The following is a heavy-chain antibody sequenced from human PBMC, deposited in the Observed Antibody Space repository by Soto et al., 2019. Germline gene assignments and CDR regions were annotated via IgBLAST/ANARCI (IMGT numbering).Heavy chain of an antibody. CDR2: IYHSGST. J-gene: IGHJ4*02. CDR1: GGSISSGGYS. V-gene: IGHV4-30-2*01. Sequence: SETLSLTCAVSGGSISSGGYSWSWIRQPPGKGLEWIGYIYHSGSTYYNPSLKSRVTISVDRSKNQFSLKLSSVTAADTAVYYCARGVVAVVAATDLVEFFDYWGQGTLVTVSS. CDR3: ARGVVAVVAATDLVEFFDY. D-gene: IGHD2-15*01.